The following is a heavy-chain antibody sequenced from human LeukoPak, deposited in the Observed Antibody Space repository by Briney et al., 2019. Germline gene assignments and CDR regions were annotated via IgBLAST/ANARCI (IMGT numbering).Heavy chain of an antibody. D-gene: IGHD3-3*01. CDR1: GFTFSSYW. CDR3: ARVTYYDFWIGYFSSYYFDY. Sequence: GGSLSLSCAASGFTFSSYWMSWVRQAPGKGLEWVANIKQDGSEKYYLDSVKGRFTTSRDNAKNSMCLQKKCLRAEDTGVYYCARVTYYDFWIGYFSSYYFDYWGQGTLVTVSS. CDR2: IKQDGSEK. J-gene: IGHJ4*02. V-gene: IGHV3-7*01.